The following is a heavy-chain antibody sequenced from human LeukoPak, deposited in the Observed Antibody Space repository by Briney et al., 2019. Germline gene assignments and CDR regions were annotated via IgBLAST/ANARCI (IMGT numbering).Heavy chain of an antibody. D-gene: IGHD6-13*01. V-gene: IGHV1-2*02. Sequence: ASVKVSCKASVYTFTGYYMLWVRQAPGQGLEWMGWINPNSGGTNYAQKFQGRVTMTRDTSISTAYMERSRLRSDDAAVYYCAREGIAGAGTYAFDIWGQGTMVTVSS. J-gene: IGHJ3*02. CDR3: AREGIAGAGTYAFDI. CDR2: INPNSGGT. CDR1: VYTFTGYY.